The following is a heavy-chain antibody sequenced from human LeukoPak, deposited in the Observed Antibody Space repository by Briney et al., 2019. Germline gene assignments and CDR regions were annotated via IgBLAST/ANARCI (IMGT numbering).Heavy chain of an antibody. V-gene: IGHV3-21*01. D-gene: IGHD2-15*01. Sequence: GGSLRLSCAASGFTFSSYSMNWVRQAPGPGLEWVSSISSSSSYIYYAASVKGRFTISRDNAKNSLYLQMNSLRAEDTAVYYCARDPLAYCSGGSCNWFDPWGQGTLVTVSS. CDR3: ARDPLAYCSGGSCNWFDP. CDR1: GFTFSSYS. J-gene: IGHJ5*02. CDR2: ISSSSSYI.